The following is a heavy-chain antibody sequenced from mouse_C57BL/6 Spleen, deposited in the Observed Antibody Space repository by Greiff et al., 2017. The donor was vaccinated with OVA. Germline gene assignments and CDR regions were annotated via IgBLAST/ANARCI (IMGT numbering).Heavy chain of an antibody. D-gene: IGHD2-2*01. CDR3: ARVGGYDGTFDY. J-gene: IGHJ2*01. CDR1: GYAFSSSW. CDR2: IYPGDGDT. V-gene: IGHV1-82*01. Sequence: QVQLKQSGPELVKPGASVKISCKASGYAFSSSWMNWVKQRPGKGLEWIGRIYPGDGDTNYNGKFKGKATLTADKSSSTAYMQLSSLTSEDSAVYFCARVGGYDGTFDYWGQGTTLTVSS.